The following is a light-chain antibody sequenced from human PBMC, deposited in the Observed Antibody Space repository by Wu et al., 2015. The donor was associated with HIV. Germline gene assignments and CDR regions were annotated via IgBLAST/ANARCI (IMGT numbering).Light chain of an antibody. CDR1: QSISSY. CDR3: QQFNSYQYT. CDR2: DAS. V-gene: IGKV1-13*02. J-gene: IGKJ2*01. Sequence: IQMTQSPSSLSASVGDRVTITCRASQSISSYLNWYQQKPGKAPKLLIYDASSLESGVPSRFSGSGSGTDFTLTISSLQPEDFATYYCQQFNSYQYTFGQGTKLEIK.